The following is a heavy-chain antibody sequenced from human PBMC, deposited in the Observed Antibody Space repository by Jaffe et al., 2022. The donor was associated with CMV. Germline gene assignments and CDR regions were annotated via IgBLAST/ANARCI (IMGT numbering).Heavy chain of an antibody. J-gene: IGHJ4*02. CDR2: ISGSGGST. V-gene: IGHV3-23*04. Sequence: EVQLVESGGGLVQPGGSLRLSCAASGFTFSSYAMSWVRQAPGKGLEWVSAISGSGGSTYYADSVKGRFTISRDNSKNTLYLQMNSLRAEDTAVYYCAKSLGGYSYGYSSHDYWGQGTLVTVSS. CDR1: GFTFSSYA. CDR3: AKSLGGYSYGYSSHDY. D-gene: IGHD5-18*01.